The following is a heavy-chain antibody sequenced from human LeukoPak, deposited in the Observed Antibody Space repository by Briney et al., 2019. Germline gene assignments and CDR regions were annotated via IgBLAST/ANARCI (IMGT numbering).Heavy chain of an antibody. CDR3: ARESFCSGGSCYNYYYYYGMDV. D-gene: IGHD2-15*01. V-gene: IGHV4-59*01. J-gene: IGHJ6*02. CDR2: IYYSGST. Sequence: SETLSLTCTVSGGSISSSYWSWIRQPPGKGLEWIGYIYYSGSTNYNPSLKSRVTISVDTSKNQFSLKLSSVTAADTAVYYCARESFCSGGSCYNYYYYYGMDVWGQGTTVTVSS. CDR1: GGSISSSY.